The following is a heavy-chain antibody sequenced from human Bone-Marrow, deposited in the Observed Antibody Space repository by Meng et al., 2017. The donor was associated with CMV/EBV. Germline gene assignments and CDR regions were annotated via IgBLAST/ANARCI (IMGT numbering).Heavy chain of an antibody. J-gene: IGHJ6*02. CDR3: AREGGGYCSSTSCYSDYYYGMDV. CDR1: GFTFSSYE. Sequence: GESLKISCAASGFTFSSYEMNWVRQAPGKGLEWVSYISSSGSTIYYADSVKGRFTISRDNAKNSLYLQMNSLRAEDTAVYYCAREGGGYCSSTSCYSDYYYGMDVWGQGTTVTVSS. CDR2: ISSSGSTI. D-gene: IGHD2-2*02. V-gene: IGHV3-48*03.